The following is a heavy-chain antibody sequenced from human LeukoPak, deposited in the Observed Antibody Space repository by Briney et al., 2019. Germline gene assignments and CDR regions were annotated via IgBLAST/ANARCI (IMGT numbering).Heavy chain of an antibody. D-gene: IGHD5-18*01. CDR1: GYTFTVYY. CDR2: INPNSGGT. J-gene: IGHJ4*02. V-gene: IGHV1-2*04. CDR3: ARSSQMDTAMVLSLDY. Sequence: ASVKVSCKASGYTFTVYYMHWVRQDPGQGLEWMGWINPNSGGTNYAQKFQGWVTMTRDTSISTAYMELSRLRSDDTAVYYCARSSQMDTAMVLSLDYWGQGTLVTVSS.